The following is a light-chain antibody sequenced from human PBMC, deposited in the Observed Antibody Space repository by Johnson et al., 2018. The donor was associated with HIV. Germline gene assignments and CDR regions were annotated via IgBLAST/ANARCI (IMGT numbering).Light chain of an antibody. J-gene: IGLJ1*01. CDR2: ENN. CDR3: GTWDSSLSAYV. CDR1: NCDIGNNY. V-gene: IGLV1-51*02. Sequence: QSVLTQPPSVSAAPGQKVTISCSGNNCDIGNNYVSWYQQLPGTAPKLLIYENNKRPSGIPDRFSGSKSGTSATLGITGLQTGDEADYYCGTWDSSLSAYVFGTGTKVTVL.